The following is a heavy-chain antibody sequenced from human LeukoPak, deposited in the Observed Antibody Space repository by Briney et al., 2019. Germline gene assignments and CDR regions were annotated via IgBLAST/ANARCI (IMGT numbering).Heavy chain of an antibody. V-gene: IGHV3-15*05. Sequence: GGSLRLSCAASGFTFSNAWMSWVRQAPGKGLEWVGRIKSKTDVGTTDYAAPVKGRFTISRDDSKNTLYLQMNSLRAEDTAVYYCARGGYFDWSFDYWGQGTLVTVSS. CDR3: ARGGYFDWSFDY. CDR1: GFTFSNAW. D-gene: IGHD3-9*01. CDR2: IKSKTDVGTT. J-gene: IGHJ4*02.